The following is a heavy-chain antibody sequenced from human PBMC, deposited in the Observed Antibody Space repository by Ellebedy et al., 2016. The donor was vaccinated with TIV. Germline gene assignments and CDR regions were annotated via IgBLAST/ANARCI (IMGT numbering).Heavy chain of an antibody. V-gene: IGHV3-30-3*01. J-gene: IGHJ4*02. CDR3: AREYYYDRSASPSFYFDY. D-gene: IGHD3-22*01. CDR2: ISHDGSKT. CDR1: GFSFSSYV. Sequence: GGSLRLXCAASGFSFSSYVIHWVRQAPGKGLEWVAVISHDGSKTYYTDPVKGRFTISRDDSKNTLYLQMNSLRAEDTAVYYCAREYYYDRSASPSFYFDYWGQGTLVTVSS.